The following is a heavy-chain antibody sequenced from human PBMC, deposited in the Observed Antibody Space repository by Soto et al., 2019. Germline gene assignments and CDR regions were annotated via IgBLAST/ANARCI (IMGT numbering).Heavy chain of an antibody. CDR2: IWYDGSNK. D-gene: IGHD2-21*02. V-gene: IGHV3-33*01. CDR3: AREVDAYCGGDCYSDFDY. J-gene: IGHJ4*02. CDR1: GFTFSSYG. Sequence: QVQLVESGGGVVQPGRSLRLSCAASGFTFSSYGMHWVRQAPGKGLEWVAVIWYDGSNKYYADSVKGRFTISRDNSKNTLYLQMNSLRAEDTAVYYCAREVDAYCGGDCYSDFDYWGQGTLVTVSS.